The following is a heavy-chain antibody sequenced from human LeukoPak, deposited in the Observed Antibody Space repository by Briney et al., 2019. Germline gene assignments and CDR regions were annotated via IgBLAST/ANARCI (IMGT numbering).Heavy chain of an antibody. V-gene: IGHV3-21*01. J-gene: IGHJ4*02. Sequence: PGGSLRLSCAASGFTFSTYTMNWVRQAPGKGLEWASSISTSSIYIYYADSLKGRFTISRDNAKNSLYLQMNSLRAEDTAVYYCARVLLVLPNRKSDYWGQGTLVTVSS. CDR1: GFTFSTYT. D-gene: IGHD3-3*01. CDR3: ARVLLVLPNRKSDY. CDR2: ISTSSIYI.